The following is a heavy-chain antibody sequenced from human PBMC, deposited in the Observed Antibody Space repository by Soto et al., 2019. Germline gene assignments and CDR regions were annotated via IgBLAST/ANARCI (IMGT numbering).Heavy chain of an antibody. CDR1: GGSLSGYY. CDR2: IYNSGST. Sequence: PSETLSLTCTVSGGSLSGYYWSWIRQPPGKGLEWIGYIYNSGSTNYNPSLKSRVTISVDTSKNQFSLKLSSVTAADTAVYYCARGSTGYSSSWYRYWGQGTLVTVSS. J-gene: IGHJ4*02. V-gene: IGHV4-59*08. CDR3: ARGSTGYSSSWYRY. D-gene: IGHD6-13*01.